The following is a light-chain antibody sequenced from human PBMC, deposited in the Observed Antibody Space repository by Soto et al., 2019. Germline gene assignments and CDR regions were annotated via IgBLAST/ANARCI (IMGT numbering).Light chain of an antibody. CDR3: GAWDSSLSGVV. CDR1: SSNIGSNY. J-gene: IGLJ2*01. V-gene: IGLV1-51*01. CDR2: EDN. Sequence: QSVLTQPPSVSAAPGQRVTISCSGSSSNIGSNYVSWYQQFPGTAPKLLIYEDNKRPSGIPDRFSGSKSGTSASLGITGLQTGDEADYYCGAWDSSLSGVVFGGGTKLTVL.